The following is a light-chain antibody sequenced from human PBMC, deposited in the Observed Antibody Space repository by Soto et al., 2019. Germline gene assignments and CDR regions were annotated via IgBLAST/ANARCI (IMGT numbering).Light chain of an antibody. J-gene: IGKJ3*01. Sequence: EIVLTQSPDTLSLSPGERATLSCMASQSISDSNLAWYQQRPGQPPRLLIYATFIRATGVPDRFIGSGSGTDFTLTIGRLEPEDFAMSFCQHYGTSLFTLGPGTRVDIK. V-gene: IGKV3-20*01. CDR3: QHYGTSLFT. CDR1: QSISDSN. CDR2: ATF.